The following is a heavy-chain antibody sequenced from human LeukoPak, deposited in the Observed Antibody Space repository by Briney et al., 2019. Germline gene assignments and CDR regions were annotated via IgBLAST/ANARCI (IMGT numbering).Heavy chain of an antibody. CDR2: IYTSGST. CDR1: GGSISSYY. CDR3: ARESVQGLRFLEWLHFDY. J-gene: IGHJ4*02. V-gene: IGHV4-4*07. D-gene: IGHD3-3*01. Sequence: PSETLSLTCTVSGGSISSYYWSWIRQPAGKGLEWIGRIYTSGSTNYNPSLKSRVTMSVDTSKNQFSLKLSSVTAADTAVYYCARESVQGLRFLEWLHFDYWGQGTLVIVSS.